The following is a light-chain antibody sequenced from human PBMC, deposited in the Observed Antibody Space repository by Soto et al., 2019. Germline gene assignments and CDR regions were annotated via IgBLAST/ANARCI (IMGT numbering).Light chain of an antibody. CDR2: DAS. CDR3: QQRSKCPPYT. CDR1: QSVSSY. V-gene: IGKV3-11*01. Sequence: EIVLTQSPATLSLSPGERATLSCRASQSVSSYLAWYQQKPGQAPRLLIYDASNSATGIPARFSGSGSGTDFTLTISSLEPEDFAVYYCQQRSKCPPYTFGQGTKLEIK. J-gene: IGKJ2*01.